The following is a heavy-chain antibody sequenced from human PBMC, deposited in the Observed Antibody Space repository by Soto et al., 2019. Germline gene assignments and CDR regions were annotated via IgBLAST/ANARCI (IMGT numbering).Heavy chain of an antibody. CDR1: GFTFSSYG. CDR2: ISYDGSNK. CDR3: AKDLSTEFLSSGWYPGYY. J-gene: IGHJ4*02. Sequence: GGSLRLSCAASGFTFSSYGMHWVRQAPGKGLEWVAVISYDGSNKYYADSVKGRFTISRDNSKNTLYLQMNSLRAEDTAVYYCAKDLSTEFLSSGWYPGYYWGQGTLVTVSS. V-gene: IGHV3-30*18. D-gene: IGHD6-19*01.